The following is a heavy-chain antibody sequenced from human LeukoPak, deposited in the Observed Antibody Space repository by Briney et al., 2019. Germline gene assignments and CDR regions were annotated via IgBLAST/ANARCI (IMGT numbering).Heavy chain of an antibody. J-gene: IGHJ4*02. V-gene: IGHV1-69*05. CDR2: IIPIFGTA. CDR3: TLGGLVVPAASAHYFDY. CDR1: GGTFSSYA. Sequence: SVKVSCKASGGTFSSYAISWVRQAPGQGLEWMGGIIPIFGTANYAQKFQGRVTITTDESTSTAYMELSSLRSEDTAVYYCTLGGLVVPAASAHYFDYWGQGTLVTGSS. D-gene: IGHD2-2*01.